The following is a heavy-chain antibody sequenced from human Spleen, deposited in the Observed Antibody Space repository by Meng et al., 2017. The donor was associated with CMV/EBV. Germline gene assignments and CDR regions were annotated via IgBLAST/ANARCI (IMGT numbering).Heavy chain of an antibody. V-gene: IGHV4-59*01. D-gene: IGHD6-19*01. Sequence: SETLSLTCTVSGGSISSYYWSWIRQPPGKGLEWIGYIYYSGSTNYNPSLKSRVTISVDTSKNQFSLKPNSVTAADTAVYYCARDDYSSVWGVFGYWGQGTLVTVSS. CDR2: IYYSGST. CDR1: GGSISSYY. J-gene: IGHJ4*02. CDR3: ARDDYSSVWGVFGY.